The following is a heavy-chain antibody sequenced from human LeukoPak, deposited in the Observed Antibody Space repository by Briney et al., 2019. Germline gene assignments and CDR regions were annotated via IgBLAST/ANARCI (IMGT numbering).Heavy chain of an antibody. D-gene: IGHD2-15*01. V-gene: IGHV3-48*01. J-gene: IGHJ4*02. CDR2: ISSSSSTI. Sequence: GGSLRLSCAASGFTFSSLWMHWVRQAPGKGLEWVSYISSSSSTIYYADSVKGRFTISRDNAKNSLYLQMNSLRAEDTAVYYCARARGLLDYWGQGTLVTVSS. CDR3: ARARGLLDY. CDR1: GFTFSSLW.